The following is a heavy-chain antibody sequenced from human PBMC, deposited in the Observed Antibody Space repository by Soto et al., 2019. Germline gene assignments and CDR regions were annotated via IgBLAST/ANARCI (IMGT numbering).Heavy chain of an antibody. D-gene: IGHD2-15*01. CDR2: VNPGNGDT. Sequence: QVQLVQSGAEVKQPGASVKVSCKTSGHTFTNYRFHWVRQAPGQGLEWMGWVNPGNGDTGYSQKFQGKVTITSDTSASTAYMELSSLRSEDSAVYFCARKSPGGNNPFDHWGQGTLVTVSS. J-gene: IGHJ4*02. CDR1: GHTFTNYR. V-gene: IGHV1-3*01. CDR3: ARKSPGGNNPFDH.